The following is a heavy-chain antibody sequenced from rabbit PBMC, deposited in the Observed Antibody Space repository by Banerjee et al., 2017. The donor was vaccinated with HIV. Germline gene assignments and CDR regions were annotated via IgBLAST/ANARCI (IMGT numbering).Heavy chain of an antibody. CDR3: ARDTGSSFSSYGMDL. D-gene: IGHD8-1*01. Sequence: QSLEESGGDLVKPGASLTLTCTASGFSFSSNEYMCWVRQAPGKGLEWISCIAGGSSGFTYSATWAKGRFTCSKTSSTTVTLQMTSLTVADTATYFCARDTGSSFSSYGMDLWGPGTLVTVS. CDR2: IAGGSSGFT. V-gene: IGHV1S40*01. CDR1: GFSFSSNEY. J-gene: IGHJ6*01.